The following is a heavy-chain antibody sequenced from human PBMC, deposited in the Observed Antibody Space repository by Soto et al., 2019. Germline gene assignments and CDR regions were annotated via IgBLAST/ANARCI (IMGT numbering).Heavy chain of an antibody. V-gene: IGHV4-34*01. CDR3: ARGWFDP. Sequence: SETLSLTCAVYGGSFSCYYWSWIRQPPRKGLEWIGEINHSGSTNYNPSLKSRVTISVDTSKNQFSLKLSSVTAADTAVYYCARGWFDPWGQGTLVTVSS. CDR1: GGSFSCYY. CDR2: INHSGST. J-gene: IGHJ5*02.